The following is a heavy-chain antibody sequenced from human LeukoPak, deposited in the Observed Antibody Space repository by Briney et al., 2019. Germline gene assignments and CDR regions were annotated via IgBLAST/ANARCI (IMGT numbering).Heavy chain of an antibody. J-gene: IGHJ5*02. Sequence: GGSLRLSCAASGFTFSDYYMSWIRQAPGKGLEWVSYISSSGSYIYYADSVKGRFTISRDNAKNSLYLQMNSLRAEDTAVYYCARGIWGSYRPNWFDPWGQGTLVTVSS. CDR2: ISSSGSYI. D-gene: IGHD3-16*02. V-gene: IGHV3-11*04. CDR1: GFTFSDYY. CDR3: ARGIWGSYRPNWFDP.